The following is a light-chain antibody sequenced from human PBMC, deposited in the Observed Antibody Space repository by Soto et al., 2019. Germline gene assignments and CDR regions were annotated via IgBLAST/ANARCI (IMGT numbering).Light chain of an antibody. V-gene: IGKV3-20*01. J-gene: IGKJ1*01. CDR1: ESVSSNY. CDR3: QQYGRSPWT. CDR2: GAS. Sequence: EIVLTQSPGTLSLSPGERATLSCRASESVSSNYLAWYQQKPGQAPRLLIYGASSRATDIPDRFSGSGSGTDFTLSISRLESEDCAVYYCQQYGRSPWTFGQGTKVEIK.